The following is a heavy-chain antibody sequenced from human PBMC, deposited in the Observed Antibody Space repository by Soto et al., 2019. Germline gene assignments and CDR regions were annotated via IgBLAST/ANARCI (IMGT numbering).Heavy chain of an antibody. D-gene: IGHD3-3*01. CDR1: GYTFTGYY. CDR3: NTIFGGASVPYYYGMDV. J-gene: IGHJ6*02. Sequence: ASVKVSCKASGYTFTGYYMHWVRQSPVQGLEWMGWINPNSGGTNYAQKFQGRVTMTRDTSISTAYMELSRLRSDETAVYYCNTIFGGASVPYYYGMDVWGQGTTVTVSS. CDR2: INPNSGGT. V-gene: IGHV1-2*02.